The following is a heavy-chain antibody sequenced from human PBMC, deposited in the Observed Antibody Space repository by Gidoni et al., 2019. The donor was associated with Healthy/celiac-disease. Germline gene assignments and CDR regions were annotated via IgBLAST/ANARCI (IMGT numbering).Heavy chain of an antibody. Sequence: EVQLVESGGGLVKPGGSLRLSCAASGFTFSSYSMNWVRQAPGKGLEWVSSISRSSSYIYYADSVKGRFTISRDNAKNSLYLQMNSLRAEDTAVYYCARDPNAMGANLYAFDIWGQGTMVTVSS. D-gene: IGHD1-26*01. CDR1: GFTFSSYS. V-gene: IGHV3-21*01. CDR3: ARDPNAMGANLYAFDI. CDR2: ISRSSSYI. J-gene: IGHJ3*02.